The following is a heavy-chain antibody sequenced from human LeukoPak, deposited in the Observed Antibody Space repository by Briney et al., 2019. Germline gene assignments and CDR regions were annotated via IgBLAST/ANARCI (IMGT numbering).Heavy chain of an antibody. CDR1: GYTFNSYA. CDR3: ARGRSCSSTSCYHYFDY. Sequence: GASVKVSCKASGYTFNSYAISWVRQAPGQGLEWMGGIIPIFGTANYAQKFQGRVTITADESTSTAYMELSSLRSEDTAVYYCARGRSCSSTSCYHYFDYWGQGTLVTVSS. D-gene: IGHD2-2*01. CDR2: IIPIFGTA. J-gene: IGHJ4*02. V-gene: IGHV1-69*13.